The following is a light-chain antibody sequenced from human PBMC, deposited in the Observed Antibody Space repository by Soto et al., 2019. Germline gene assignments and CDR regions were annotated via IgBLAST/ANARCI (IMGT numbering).Light chain of an antibody. CDR2: GAS. CDR1: QSVSSSY. CDR3: QQRNIWPPVT. J-gene: IGKJ5*01. V-gene: IGKV3D-20*02. Sequence: ENVFTQSPGTLSLAPVERATLSCRASQSVSSSYLAWYQQKPGQAPRLLIYGASSRATGIPDRFSGSGSGTDFTLTISSLEPEDSAVYYCQQRNIWPPVTFGQGTRLEIK.